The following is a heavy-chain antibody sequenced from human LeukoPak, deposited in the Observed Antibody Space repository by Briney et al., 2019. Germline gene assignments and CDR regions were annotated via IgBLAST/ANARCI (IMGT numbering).Heavy chain of an antibody. CDR1: GYTFSGYY. Sequence: ASVKVSCKASGYTFSGYYMHWVRQAPGQRLEWMGWINPNSGGTNYAQKFQGRVTMTRDTSISTAYMELSRLRSDDTAVYYCARRESGSLARYYFDYWGQGTLVTVSS. V-gene: IGHV1-2*02. D-gene: IGHD1-26*01. CDR3: ARRESGSLARYYFDY. CDR2: INPNSGGT. J-gene: IGHJ4*02.